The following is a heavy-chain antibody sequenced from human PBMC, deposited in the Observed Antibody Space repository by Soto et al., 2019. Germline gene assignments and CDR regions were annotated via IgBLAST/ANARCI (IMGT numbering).Heavy chain of an antibody. J-gene: IGHJ4*02. V-gene: IGHV4-59*08. CDR1: GGSISSYY. CDR2: IYYSGST. CDR3: ARRYGYSFDY. Sequence: SSETLSLTCTVSGGSISSYYWSWIRQPPGKGLEWIGYIYYSGSTNYNPSLKSRVTISVDTSKNQFSLKLSSVTAADTAVYYCARRYGYSFDYWGQGTLVTVSS. D-gene: IGHD1-1*01.